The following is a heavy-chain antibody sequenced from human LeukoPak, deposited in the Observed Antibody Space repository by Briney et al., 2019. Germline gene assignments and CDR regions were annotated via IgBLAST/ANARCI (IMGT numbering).Heavy chain of an antibody. CDR1: GFTFSTYV. J-gene: IGHJ4*02. CDR2: VKQDGSTK. D-gene: IGHD2-21*02. Sequence: GGSLRLSCAASGFTFSTYVMSWVRQAPGKGLEWVASVKQDGSTKYYADSVKGRFTITRDNANNSLYLQMDSLRAEDTAVYYCTKAAYCGTDCHYYFEYWGQGTLVIVSS. CDR3: TKAAYCGTDCHYYFEY. V-gene: IGHV3-7*05.